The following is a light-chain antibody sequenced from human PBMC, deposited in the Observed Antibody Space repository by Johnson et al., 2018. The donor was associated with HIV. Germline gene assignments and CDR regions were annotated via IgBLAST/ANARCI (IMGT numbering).Light chain of an antibody. CDR1: SSNIGNNY. J-gene: IGLJ1*01. Sequence: QSVLTQPPSVSAAPGQTVTISCSGSSSNIGNNYVSWYQQPPGTAPKLLIYDSYKRPSGITDRFSGSKSGTSATLAITGLQPGDEADYYCGTWDTSLSAYVFGTGTKVTVL. CDR3: GTWDTSLSAYV. V-gene: IGLV1-51*01. CDR2: DSY.